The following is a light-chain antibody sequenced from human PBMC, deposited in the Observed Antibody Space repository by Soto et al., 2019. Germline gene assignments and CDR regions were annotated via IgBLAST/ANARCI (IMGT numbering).Light chain of an antibody. CDR3: QQYDNLPFT. CDR2: DTF. Sequence: DLQMTQSPSSLSASVGDRVTITCQASQDISNYLNWYQQKPGKAPKLLIYDTFNLDTGVPSRFSGSGSGTDFTFTISSLQPEDIATYYCQQYDNLPFTFGPGTKVDIK. V-gene: IGKV1-33*01. CDR1: QDISNY. J-gene: IGKJ3*01.